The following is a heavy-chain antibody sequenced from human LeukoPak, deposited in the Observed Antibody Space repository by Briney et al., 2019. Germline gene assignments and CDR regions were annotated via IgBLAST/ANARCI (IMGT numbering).Heavy chain of an antibody. V-gene: IGHV4-38-2*02. Sequence: SETLSLTCSVSGYSISNAYYWGWIRQPPGKGLEWIGSIYYSGSIFYNPSLKSRVTISVDTSKNQFSLKLSSVTAADTAVYYCAREEGYDSSGYADYWGQGTLVTVSS. CDR3: AREEGYDSSGYADY. D-gene: IGHD3-22*01. J-gene: IGHJ4*02. CDR2: IYYSGSI. CDR1: GYSISNAYY.